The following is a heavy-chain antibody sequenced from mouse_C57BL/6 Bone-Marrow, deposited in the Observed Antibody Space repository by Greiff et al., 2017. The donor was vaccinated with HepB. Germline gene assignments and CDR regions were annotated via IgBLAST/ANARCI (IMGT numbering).Heavy chain of an antibody. Sequence: EVKVVESGGGLVQSGRSLRLSCATSGFTFSDFYMEWVRQAPGKGLEWIAASRNKANDYTTEYSASVKGRFIVSRDTSQSILYLQMNALRAEDTAIYYCARESIGYFDVWGTGTTVTVSS. CDR2: SRNKANDYTT. CDR3: ARESIGYFDV. D-gene: IGHD2-14*01. V-gene: IGHV7-1*01. J-gene: IGHJ1*03. CDR1: GFTFSDFY.